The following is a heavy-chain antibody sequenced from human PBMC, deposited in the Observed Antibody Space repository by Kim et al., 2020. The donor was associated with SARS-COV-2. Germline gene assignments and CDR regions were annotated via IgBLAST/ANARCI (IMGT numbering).Heavy chain of an antibody. CDR2: ISGNGEST. CDR1: GFTFSINA. V-gene: IGHV3-23*01. Sequence: GGSLRLSCAVSGFTFSINAMGWVRQAPGRGLEWVSSISGNGESTFYADSVRGRFTISRDISKSTLYLQMNSLRAEDTALYYCAKDVWGYSGMDVWGQGTT. CDR3: AKDVWGYSGMDV. D-gene: IGHD3-16*02. J-gene: IGHJ6*02.